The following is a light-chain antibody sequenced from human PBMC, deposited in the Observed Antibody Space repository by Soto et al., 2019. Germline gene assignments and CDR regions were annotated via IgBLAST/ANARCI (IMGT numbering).Light chain of an antibody. Sequence: EIVLTQSPGTLSLSPGERATLSCRASQSVKNNYLAWYQHKPGQAPRFLMYDASSRATGIPDRFTGSGSGTDFTPTISRLEPEDFAVYCQQYGTTPLTFGGGTKVEIK. CDR3: QQYGTTPLT. CDR1: QSVKNNY. CDR2: DAS. V-gene: IGKV3-20*01. J-gene: IGKJ4*01.